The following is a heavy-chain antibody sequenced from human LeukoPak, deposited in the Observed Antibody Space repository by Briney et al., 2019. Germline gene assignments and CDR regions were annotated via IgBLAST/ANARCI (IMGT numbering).Heavy chain of an antibody. CDR3: ARVAHFDRGMDV. D-gene: IGHD3-9*01. J-gene: IGHJ6*02. CDR2: ISYDGSNK. Sequence: AGGSLRLSCAASGFTFSGYGMHWVRQAPGKGLEWVATISYDGSNKNYADSVKGRFTISRDNTKKTLYLEMNSLRAEDTAVYFCARVAHFDRGMDVWGQGTTVTVSS. V-gene: IGHV3-30*03. CDR1: GFTFSGYG.